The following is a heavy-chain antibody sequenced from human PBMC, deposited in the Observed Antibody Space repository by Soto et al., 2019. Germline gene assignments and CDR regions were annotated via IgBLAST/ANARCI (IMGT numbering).Heavy chain of an antibody. J-gene: IGHJ5*02. CDR1: GFSLTTSGVG. CDR2: IYWDDDK. CDR3: APVGEVYSWGWPSS. Sequence: QITLKESGPTLVKPTQTLTLTCTFSGFSLTTSGVGVGWIRQPPGKALEWLALIYWDDDKRYSPSLKTRVTTTKDTSKNRVSLTRTNMDPVATGTYYCAPVGEVYSWGWPSSWGQGTLVTVS. D-gene: IGHD3-10*01. V-gene: IGHV2-5*02.